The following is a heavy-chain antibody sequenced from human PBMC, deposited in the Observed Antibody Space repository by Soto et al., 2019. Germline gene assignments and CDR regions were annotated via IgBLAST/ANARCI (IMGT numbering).Heavy chain of an antibody. Sequence: GESLKISCRTSGYKFTSYWITWVRQMPGKGLEWMGIIFPSDSDTRYSPSFQGQVTISADRSTSTVFLQWASLKASDTAVYFCARKDKSGYFNWFDPWGQGTLVTVSS. CDR1: GYKFTSYW. V-gene: IGHV5-51*01. J-gene: IGHJ5*02. D-gene: IGHD3-22*01. CDR3: ARKDKSGYFNWFDP. CDR2: IFPSDSDT.